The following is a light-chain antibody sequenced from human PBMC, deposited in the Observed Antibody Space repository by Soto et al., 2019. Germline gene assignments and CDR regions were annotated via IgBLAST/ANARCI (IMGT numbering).Light chain of an antibody. Sequence: QSVMTQPPSVSAAPGQRVTISCSGSSSNIGGNSVSWYQQLPGTAPKLLIYDDDKRPSGIPDRFSGSKSGTSATLGITGFQTGDEADYYCASWDRSLSAHVFGTGTKLTVL. CDR2: DDD. J-gene: IGLJ1*01. CDR3: ASWDRSLSAHV. CDR1: SSNIGGNS. V-gene: IGLV1-51*01.